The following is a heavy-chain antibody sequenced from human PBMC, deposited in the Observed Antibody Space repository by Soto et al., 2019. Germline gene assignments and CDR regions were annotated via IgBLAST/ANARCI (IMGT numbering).Heavy chain of an antibody. CDR2: NNPGNGYT. J-gene: IGHJ6*02. D-gene: IGHD2-15*01. Sequence: QLVQSGAEVKKPGASVKVSCKTSGYTFTNHAIHWARQAPGQRLEWMGWNNPGNGYTKYSQDFQGRVAFTRDTSASIAYMELTSLTSEDMAIYYCARDVCSGFRCPFDSGMDVWGQGTTVTVSS. V-gene: IGHV1-3*02. CDR3: ARDVCSGFRCPFDSGMDV. CDR1: GYTFTNHA.